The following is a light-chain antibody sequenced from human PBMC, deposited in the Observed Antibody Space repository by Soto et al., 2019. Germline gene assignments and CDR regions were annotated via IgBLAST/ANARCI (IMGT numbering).Light chain of an antibody. Sequence: DIPMTQSPSSLSASVGDRVTITCRASQSIFNYLNWYQQKPGKAPKLLIFATSNLQSGVPSRFSGSGSGTEFTLTISSLQLEDFATYFCQHSSLSPWTFGQGNKVEIK. J-gene: IGKJ1*01. CDR2: ATS. CDR3: QHSSLSPWT. CDR1: QSIFNY. V-gene: IGKV1-39*01.